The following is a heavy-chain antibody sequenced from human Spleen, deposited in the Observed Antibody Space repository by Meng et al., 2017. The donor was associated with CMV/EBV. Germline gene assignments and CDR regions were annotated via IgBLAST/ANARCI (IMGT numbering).Heavy chain of an antibody. CDR3: ARDRLRAAAGPRSGYYFDY. V-gene: IGHV3-74*01. D-gene: IGHD6-13*01. CDR2: INSDGSST. CDR1: GFTFSSYW. Sequence: GESLKISCAASGFTFSSYWMHWVRQAPGKGLVWVSRINSDGSSTSYADSVKGRFTISRDTSKNTLFLQLNSLRAEDTAVYYCARDRLRAAAGPRSGYYFDYWGQGTLVTVSS. J-gene: IGHJ4*02.